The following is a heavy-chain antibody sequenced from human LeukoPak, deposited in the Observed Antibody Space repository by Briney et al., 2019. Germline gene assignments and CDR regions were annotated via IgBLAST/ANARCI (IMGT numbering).Heavy chain of an antibody. CDR3: ARGTAGYHSSYFDY. D-gene: IGHD3-16*02. CDR2: INSDGSAT. Sequence: GGSVRLSCAASVFTFVSPWIHWVRHAPWKGLVWVSPINSDGSATAYADSVKGRFTISRDNAENTLYLQMNSLRAEDTAVYYCARGTAGYHSSYFDYWGQGTLVTVSS. V-gene: IGHV3-74*01. CDR1: VFTFVSPW. J-gene: IGHJ4*02.